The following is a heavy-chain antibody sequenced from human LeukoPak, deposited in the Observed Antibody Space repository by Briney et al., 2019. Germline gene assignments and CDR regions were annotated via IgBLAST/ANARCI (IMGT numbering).Heavy chain of an antibody. Sequence: GGSLRLSCAASGFTFSSYAMHWVRQAPGKGLEWVAVISYDGSNKYYADSVKGRFTISRDNSKNTLYLQMNSLRAEDTAVYYCAKSISEYYYDSSGYYYEYYFDYWGQGTLATVSS. V-gene: IGHV3-30-3*01. D-gene: IGHD3-22*01. CDR3: AKSISEYYYDSSGYYYEYYFDY. CDR1: GFTFSSYA. J-gene: IGHJ4*02. CDR2: ISYDGSNK.